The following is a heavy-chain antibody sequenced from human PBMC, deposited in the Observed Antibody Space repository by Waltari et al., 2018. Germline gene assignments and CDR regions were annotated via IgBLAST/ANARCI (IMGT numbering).Heavy chain of an antibody. CDR3: ARDNSHPKGYSGYDEGLD. D-gene: IGHD5-12*01. CDR2: RWYDGMNK. J-gene: IGHJ3*01. CDR1: GFTFSSYG. V-gene: IGHV3-33*01. Sequence: QVQLVESGGGVVQPGRSLRLSCAASGFTFSSYGMHWVRQAPGKGLEWVGGRWYDGMNKYYSDSVKCRFTISRDNSKNTLYLQMNSLRAEDTAVYYCARDNSHPKGYSGYDEGLDWGQGTMVTVSS.